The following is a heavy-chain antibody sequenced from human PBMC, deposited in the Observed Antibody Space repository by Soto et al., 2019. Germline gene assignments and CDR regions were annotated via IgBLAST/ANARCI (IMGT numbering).Heavy chain of an antibody. CDR1: GGSISSSSYY. J-gene: IGHJ4*02. V-gene: IGHV4-39*01. Sequence: QLQLQESGPGLVKPSETLSLTCTVSGGSISSSSYYWGWIRQPPGKGLEWIGSIYYSGSTYYNPSLKSRVTISVDTSKNQFSLKLSSVTAADTAVYYCARQTYYYDSSGNENLGRRVYYFDYWGQGTLVTVSS. CDR2: IYYSGST. D-gene: IGHD3-22*01. CDR3: ARQTYYYDSSGNENLGRRVYYFDY.